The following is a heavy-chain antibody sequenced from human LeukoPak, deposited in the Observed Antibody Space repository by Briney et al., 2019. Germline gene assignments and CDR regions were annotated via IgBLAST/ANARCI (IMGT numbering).Heavy chain of an antibody. CDR1: GYTFTSYA. Sequence: ASVKVSCKASGYTFTSYAMNWVRQAPGQGLEWMGWINTNTGNPTYAQGFTGRFVFSLDPSVSTAYLQISSLKAEDTAVYYCARAHVGYCSGGSCYSDYWGQGTLVTVPS. V-gene: IGHV7-4-1*02. CDR3: ARAHVGYCSGGSCYSDY. J-gene: IGHJ4*02. CDR2: INTNTGNP. D-gene: IGHD2-15*01.